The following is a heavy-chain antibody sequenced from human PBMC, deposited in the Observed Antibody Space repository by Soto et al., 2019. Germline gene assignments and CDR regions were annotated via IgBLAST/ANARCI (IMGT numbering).Heavy chain of an antibody. J-gene: IGHJ3*02. CDR3: ARRMVRGRNAFDI. Sequence: SETLSLTCAVYGGSFSGYYWSWIRQPPGKGLEWIGEINHSGSTNHNPSLKSRVTISVDTSKNQFSLKLSSVTAADTAVYYCARRMVRGRNAFDIWGQGTMVTV. D-gene: IGHD3-10*01. CDR2: INHSGST. V-gene: IGHV4-34*01. CDR1: GGSFSGYY.